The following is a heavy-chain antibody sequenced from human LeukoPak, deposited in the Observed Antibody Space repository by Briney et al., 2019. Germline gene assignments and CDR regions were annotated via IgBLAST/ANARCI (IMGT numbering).Heavy chain of an antibody. V-gene: IGHV1-18*01. CDR2: ISAHNGNT. CDR3: ARDWGDFWTTPLNWFDP. CDR1: GYRFTNYG. J-gene: IGHJ5*02. Sequence: ASVKVSCKASGYRFTNYGITWVRLVPGQGLEWMGWISAHNGNTNYAQKFQGRLTMTMDTSTSTAHMELRSLRSDDTAVYYCARDWGDFWTTPLNWFDPWGQGTLVTVSS. D-gene: IGHD3-3*01.